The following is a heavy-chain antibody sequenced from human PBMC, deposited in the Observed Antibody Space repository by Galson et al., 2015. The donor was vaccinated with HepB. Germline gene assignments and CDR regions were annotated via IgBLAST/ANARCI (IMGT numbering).Heavy chain of an antibody. D-gene: IGHD6-13*01. CDR1: GFTFDDHA. J-gene: IGHJ4*02. V-gene: IGHV3-9*01. CDR2: ISWNSGSI. Sequence: SLRLSCAASGFTFDDHAMHWVRQAPGKGLEWVSGISWNSGSIGYAHSVKGRFTISRDNAKNSLYLQMNSLRAEDTALYYCAKDMTAAAGSPFDYWGQGTLVTVSS. CDR3: AKDMTAAAGSPFDY.